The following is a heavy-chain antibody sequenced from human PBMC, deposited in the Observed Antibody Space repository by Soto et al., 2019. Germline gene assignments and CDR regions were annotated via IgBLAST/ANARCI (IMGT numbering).Heavy chain of an antibody. Sequence: QVQLQESGPGLVKPSQTLSLTCTVSGDSISSMDYYWSWIRQSPGYGLEWIGYIYYSGSTYYNQSLKSRVTISVDTSKNQFSLKMNSVTAADTAVYYCASGTPQTTITSFDHWGQGTLVTVSS. CDR3: ASGTPQTTITSFDH. CDR2: IYYSGST. J-gene: IGHJ4*02. V-gene: IGHV4-30-4*01. D-gene: IGHD4-4*01. CDR1: GDSISSMDYY.